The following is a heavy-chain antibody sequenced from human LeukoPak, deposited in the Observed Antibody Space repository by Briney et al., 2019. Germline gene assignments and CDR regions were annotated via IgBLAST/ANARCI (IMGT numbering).Heavy chain of an antibody. J-gene: IGHJ4*02. V-gene: IGHV4-34*01. D-gene: IGHD3-22*01. Sequence: SETLSLTCAVYGGSFSGYYWTWIRQPPGKGLEWIGEINHNGSTNYNPSLKSRVTISVDTSKNTFSLTLSSVTAAATAVYYCARGPPYYYDGSGYYYFDYWGQGTLVTASS. CDR1: GGSFSGYY. CDR2: INHNGST. CDR3: ARGPPYYYDGSGYYYFDY.